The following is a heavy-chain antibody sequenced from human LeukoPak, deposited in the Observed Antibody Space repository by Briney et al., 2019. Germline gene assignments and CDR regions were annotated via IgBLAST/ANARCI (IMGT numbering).Heavy chain of an antibody. V-gene: IGHV3-33*08. CDR2: IWYDGSNK. CDR3: ARGAGRYFDWLGY. J-gene: IGHJ4*02. Sequence: PGGSLRLSCAASGFTFSSYEMNWVRQAPGKGLEWVAVIWYDGSNKYYADSVKGRFTISRDNSKNTLYLQMNSLRAEDTAVYYCARGAGRYFDWLGYWGQGTLVTVSS. CDR1: GFTFSSYE. D-gene: IGHD3-9*01.